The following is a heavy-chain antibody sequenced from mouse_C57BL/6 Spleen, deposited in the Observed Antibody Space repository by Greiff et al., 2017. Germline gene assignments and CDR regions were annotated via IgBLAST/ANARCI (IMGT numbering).Heavy chain of an antibody. Sequence: VQLQQSGAELARPGASVKLSCKASGYTFTSYGISWVKQRPGQGLEWIGEIYPRSGTTYYNEKFKGKATLTADKSSSTAYMELRSLTSEDSAVYFCARDSSGYVLDYWGQGTTLTVSS. CDR1: GYTFTSYG. CDR3: ARDSSGYVLDY. V-gene: IGHV1-81*01. CDR2: IYPRSGTT. D-gene: IGHD3-2*02. J-gene: IGHJ2*01.